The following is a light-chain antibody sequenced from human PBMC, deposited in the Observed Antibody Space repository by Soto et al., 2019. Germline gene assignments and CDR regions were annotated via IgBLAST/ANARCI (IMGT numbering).Light chain of an antibody. CDR3: QPYYSYPRT. Sequence: AIRMTQSPSSLSASTGDRVTITCRASQGISSYLAWYQQKPGKAPKLLIYAASTLQSGVPSRFSGSGSGTDFTITISCLQSEDFATYYCQPYYSYPRTFGQGTKLEIK. J-gene: IGKJ2*01. CDR1: QGISSY. CDR2: AAS. V-gene: IGKV1-8*01.